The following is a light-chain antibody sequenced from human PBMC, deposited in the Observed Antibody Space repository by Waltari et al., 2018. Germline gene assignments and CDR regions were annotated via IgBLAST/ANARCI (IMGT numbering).Light chain of an antibody. CDR1: QTVLYSSTNKNY. Sequence: DIVITQSTDSLAASLGERATNTCKSSQTVLYSSTNKNYLAWYQQKPGQPPKLLILWASTRESWVPDRFSGSGSGTDFTLTVSSLQAEDVAVYYCHQYYTTPYTFGQGTKLEIK. CDR2: WAS. J-gene: IGKJ2*01. V-gene: IGKV4-1*01. CDR3: HQYYTTPYT.